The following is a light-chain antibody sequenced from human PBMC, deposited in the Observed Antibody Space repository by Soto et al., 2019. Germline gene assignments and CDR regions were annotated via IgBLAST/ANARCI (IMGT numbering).Light chain of an antibody. V-gene: IGKV1-33*01. CDR3: QQYENLPT. CDR1: QDIATY. J-gene: IGKJ5*01. Sequence: DIQMTQPTSTLSATVGNRVAIRCQASQDIATYLNWYQQKPGRAPKLLIYDASNLEAGAPSRFRGSGSGTDFTFTISRLQPEDIATYYCQQYENLPTFGQGTRLEIK. CDR2: DAS.